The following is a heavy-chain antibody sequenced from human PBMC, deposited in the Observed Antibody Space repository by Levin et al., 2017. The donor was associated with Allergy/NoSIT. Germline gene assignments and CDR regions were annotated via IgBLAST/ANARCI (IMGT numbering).Heavy chain of an antibody. CDR1: GFTFSIYA. Sequence: GESLKISCAASGFTFSIYAMSWVRQAPGKGLEWVSLIGGSGGSTHYADSVKGRFTISRDNSKNTLYLQMNSLRAEDTAVYYCAKDRDGDYASGYYYGMDGWGQGTTVTVSS. D-gene: IGHD4-17*01. J-gene: IGHJ6*02. V-gene: IGHV3-23*01. CDR3: AKDRDGDYASGYYYGMDG. CDR2: IGGSGGST.